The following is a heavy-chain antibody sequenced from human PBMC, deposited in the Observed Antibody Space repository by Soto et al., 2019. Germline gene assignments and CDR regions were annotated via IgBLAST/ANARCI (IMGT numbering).Heavy chain of an antibody. CDR3: ARLAYYYYYMDV. Sequence: SETLSLTCAVYGGSFSGYYWSWIRQPPWKGLEWIGEINHSGSTNYNPSLKSRVTISVDTSKNQFSLKLSSVTAADTAVYYCARLAYYYYYMDVWGKGTTVTVSS. J-gene: IGHJ6*03. V-gene: IGHV4-34*01. CDR2: INHSGST. CDR1: GGSFSGYY.